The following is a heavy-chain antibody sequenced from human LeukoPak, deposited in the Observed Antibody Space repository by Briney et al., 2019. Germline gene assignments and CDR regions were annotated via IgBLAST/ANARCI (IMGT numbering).Heavy chain of an antibody. CDR1: GYTFTSYG. D-gene: IGHD2-8*01. V-gene: IGHV1-18*01. Sequence: GASVKVSCKASGYTFTSYGISWVRQAPGQGLEWMGWISAYNGNTNYAQKLQGRVTMTTDTSTSTAYMELSSLRSEDTAVYYCARDKVLMVYAINYYYYYGMDVWGQGTTVTVSS. J-gene: IGHJ6*02. CDR3: ARDKVLMVYAINYYYYYGMDV. CDR2: ISAYNGNT.